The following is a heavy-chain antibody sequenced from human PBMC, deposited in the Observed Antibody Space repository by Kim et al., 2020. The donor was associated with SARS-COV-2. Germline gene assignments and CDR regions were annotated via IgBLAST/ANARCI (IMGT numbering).Heavy chain of an antibody. Sequence: ASVKVSCKASGYRFSSRGVGWVRQAPGQGLEWMGWISVSAHHTEYAQKFQDRVTMTTDTSTNTAYMELRSLRSDDTAVYYCARVLGVLVPAPNADVWGQGTLVIVSS. CDR3: ARVLGVLVPAPNADV. V-gene: IGHV1-18*04. CDR1: GYRFSSRG. D-gene: IGHD2-2*01. J-gene: IGHJ4*02. CDR2: ISVSAHHT.